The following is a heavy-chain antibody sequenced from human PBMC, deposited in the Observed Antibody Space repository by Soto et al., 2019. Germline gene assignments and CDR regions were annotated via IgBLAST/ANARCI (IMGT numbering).Heavy chain of an antibody. CDR2: MYPGDSDT. CDR1: GYDFSTNW. Sequence: GESLKISCRGSGYDFSTNWFGWVRQLPGRGLEWVGIMYPGDSDTRLNPSLQGHVTFSADVTVSTAFLQWRSLKTSDSGMYFCARLPRDCNKTSCYYADHWGQGTPVTVSS. J-gene: IGHJ4*02. CDR3: ARLPRDCNKTSCYYADH. D-gene: IGHD3-22*01. V-gene: IGHV5-51*01.